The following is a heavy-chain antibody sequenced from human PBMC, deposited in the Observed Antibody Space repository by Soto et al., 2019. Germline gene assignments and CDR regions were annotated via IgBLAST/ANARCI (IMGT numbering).Heavy chain of an antibody. V-gene: IGHV4-30-4*01. CDR2: IYYSGST. CDR3: AREGGVSSDGLYYFDS. J-gene: IGHJ4*02. CDR1: GDATTSDNY. D-gene: IGHD3-10*01. Sequence: SGTLSLTYTYSGDATTSDNYWTWIRQPPGKGLEWLGHIYYSGSTDYNPFIKSRLAISLDTSMNQVYLELSSVTAAATAVYFCAREGGVSSDGLYYFDSSGQGTLVNVSS.